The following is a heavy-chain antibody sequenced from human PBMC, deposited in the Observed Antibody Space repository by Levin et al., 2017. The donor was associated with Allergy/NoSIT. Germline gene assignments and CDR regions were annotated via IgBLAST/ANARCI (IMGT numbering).Heavy chain of an antibody. CDR1: GFTFSDHY. CDR3: ARGDGYKDYYYYYGMDV. V-gene: IGHV3-72*01. Sequence: SGGSLRLSCAASGFTFSDHYMDWVRQAPGKGLEWVGRTRNKANSYTTEYAASVKGRFTISRDDSKNSLYLQMNSLKTEDTAVYYCARGDGYKDYYYYYGMDVWGQGTTVTVSS. J-gene: IGHJ6*02. CDR2: TRNKANSYTT. D-gene: IGHD5-24*01.